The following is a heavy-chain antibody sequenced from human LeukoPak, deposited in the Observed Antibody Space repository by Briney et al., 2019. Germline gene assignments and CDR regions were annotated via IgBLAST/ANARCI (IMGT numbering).Heavy chain of an antibody. CDR2: IYYSGST. CDR1: GGAISSYY. D-gene: IGHD2-15*01. V-gene: IGHV4-59*01. Sequence: SETLSLTCTVSGGAISSYYWSWFRQPPGKGLEWIGYIYYSGSTNYNPSLKSRVTISVDTSKNQFSLKLSSVTAADTAVYYCARDLSGGDDAFDIWGQGTMVTVSS. CDR3: ARDLSGGDDAFDI. J-gene: IGHJ3*02.